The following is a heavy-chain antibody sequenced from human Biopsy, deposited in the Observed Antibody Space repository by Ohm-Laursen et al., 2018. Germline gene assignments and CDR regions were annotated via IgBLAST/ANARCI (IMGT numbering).Heavy chain of an antibody. CDR1: GYTLTELS. D-gene: IGHD3-9*01. CDR2: FAPENGKT. CDR3: ATKLTGYFHH. Sequence: SVKVSCKVSGYTLTELSMHWVRQAPGRGLEWMGGFAPENGKTIYAQKFQGRVTMTEDTSTDTAYMELSSLRSDDTAVYYCATKLTGYFHHWGQGTLVIVSS. V-gene: IGHV1-24*01. J-gene: IGHJ1*01.